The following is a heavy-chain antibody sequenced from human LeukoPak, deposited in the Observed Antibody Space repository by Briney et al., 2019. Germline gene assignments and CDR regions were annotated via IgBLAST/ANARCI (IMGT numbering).Heavy chain of an antibody. Sequence: SETLSHTCTVSGGSISSSSYYWGWIRQPPGKGLEWIGSIYYSGSTYYNPSLKSRVTISVDTSKNQFSLKLSSVTAADTAVYYCARLRSGWFDPWGQGTLVTVSS. V-gene: IGHV4-39*01. J-gene: IGHJ5*02. CDR3: ARLRSGWFDP. CDR2: IYYSGST. D-gene: IGHD3-10*01. CDR1: GGSISSSSYY.